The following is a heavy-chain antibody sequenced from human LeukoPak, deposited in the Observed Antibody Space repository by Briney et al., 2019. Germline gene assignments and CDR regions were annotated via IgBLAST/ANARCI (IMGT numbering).Heavy chain of an antibody. CDR3: ARDSSSGWYHGD. V-gene: IGHV3-21*01. CDR2: ISTSSSYI. J-gene: IGHJ4*02. CDR1: GFTFSSYS. Sequence: GGSLRLSCAASGFTFSSYSMNWVHQAPGKGLEWVSSISTSSSYIYYADSVKGRFTISRDNAKNSLYLQMNSLRAEDTAVYYCARDSSSGWYHGDWGQGTLVTVSS. D-gene: IGHD6-19*01.